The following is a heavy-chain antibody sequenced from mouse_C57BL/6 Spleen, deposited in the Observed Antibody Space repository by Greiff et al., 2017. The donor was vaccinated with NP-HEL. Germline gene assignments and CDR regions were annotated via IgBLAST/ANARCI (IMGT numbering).Heavy chain of an antibody. J-gene: IGHJ3*01. CDR2: ISYDGSN. CDR3: ARAYYYGSSPAWFAY. D-gene: IGHD1-1*01. Sequence: EVKLMESGPGLVKPSQSLSLTCSVTGYSITSGYYWNWIRQFPGNKLEWMGYISYDGSNNYNPSLKNRISITRDTSKNQFFLKLNSVTTEDTATYYCARAYYYGSSPAWFAYWGQGTLVTVSA. CDR1: GYSITSGYY. V-gene: IGHV3-6*01.